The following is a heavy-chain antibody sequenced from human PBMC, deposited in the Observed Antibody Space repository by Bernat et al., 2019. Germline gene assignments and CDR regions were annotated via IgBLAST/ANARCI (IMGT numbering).Heavy chain of an antibody. CDR3: ARGSSGSYAY. CDR2: ISSSGYTI. V-gene: IGHV3-11*04. J-gene: IGHJ4*01. D-gene: IGHD1-26*01. CDR1: GFTLSGYF. Sequence: QVQLVESGGGSVKPGGSLRLSCAASGFTLSGYFMSWIRQAPGKGLEWVSYISSSGYTIYYADSVKGRFTISRDNTKNSIYLQMNSLRVEDTGLYYCARGSSGSYAYWGHGTQVTVSS.